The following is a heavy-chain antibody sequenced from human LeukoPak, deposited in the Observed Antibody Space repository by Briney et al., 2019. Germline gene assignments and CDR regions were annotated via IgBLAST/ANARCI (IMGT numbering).Heavy chain of an antibody. J-gene: IGHJ5*02. Sequence: ASVEVSCKASGYTFTSYDINWVRQAPGQGLEWMGWISAYNGNTNYAQKLQGRVTMTTDTSTSTAYMELRNLRSDDTAVYYCARAGNYDFWSGYYTNWFDPWGQGTLVTVSS. D-gene: IGHD3-3*01. CDR2: ISAYNGNT. CDR1: GYTFTSYD. CDR3: ARAGNYDFWSGYYTNWFDP. V-gene: IGHV1-18*01.